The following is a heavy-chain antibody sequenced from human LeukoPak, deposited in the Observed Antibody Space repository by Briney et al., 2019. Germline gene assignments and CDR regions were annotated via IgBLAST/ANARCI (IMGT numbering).Heavy chain of an antibody. V-gene: IGHV3-30*18. CDR1: GFTFSSYW. CDR2: ISYDGSNK. Sequence: GGSLRLSCAASGFTFSSYWMSWVRQAPGKGLEWVAVISYDGSNKYYADSVKGRFTISRDTSKNTLYLQMNSLRTEDTAVYYCAKDRGFCSGGSCYFMDVWGKGTTVTVSS. CDR3: AKDRGFCSGGSCYFMDV. J-gene: IGHJ6*04. D-gene: IGHD2-15*01.